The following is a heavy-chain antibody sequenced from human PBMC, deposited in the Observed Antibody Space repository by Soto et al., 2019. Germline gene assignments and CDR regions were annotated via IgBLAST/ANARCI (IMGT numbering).Heavy chain of an antibody. CDR2: IGSGGAYI. CDR1: GFPFSDSS. CDR3: TRDRGSEVPDGVFDH. Sequence: QVVESGGGLVTPGGSLRLSCEASGFPFSDSSMNWLRQAPGKGLEWVASIGSGGAYIYYADSVKGRFTISRDNAKNSLHLQMDRLRAEDTAVYYCTRDRGSEVPDGVFDHWGQGTLVTVSS. V-gene: IGHV3-21*06. J-gene: IGHJ4*02. D-gene: IGHD3-10*01.